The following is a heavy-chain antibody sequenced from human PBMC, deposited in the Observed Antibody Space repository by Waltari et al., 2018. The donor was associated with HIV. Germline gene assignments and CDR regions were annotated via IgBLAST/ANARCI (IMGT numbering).Heavy chain of an antibody. V-gene: IGHV3-23*01. D-gene: IGHD4-17*01. CDR2: IGRTGGSI. J-gene: IGHJ4*02. Sequence: EEQLLASGGGLIQPGGSLSISCAASGFTFFAYGMAWVRQAPGKGLEWVAAIGRTGGSISYADSVKGRFSISRDNSKSTLFLQMDSLRVEDTAVYYCARDPRYGDYFFDYWGQGTQVTVSS. CDR1: GFTFFAYG. CDR3: ARDPRYGDYFFDY.